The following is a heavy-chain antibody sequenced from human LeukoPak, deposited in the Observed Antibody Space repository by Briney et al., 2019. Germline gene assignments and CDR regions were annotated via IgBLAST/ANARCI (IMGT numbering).Heavy chain of an antibody. D-gene: IGHD3-22*01. J-gene: IGHJ1*01. Sequence: GPLRLSCAPRGFSFDDYAMQWVRQAPGKGLDWVSLSSGNGRSTYFADSVKCRFTNSRANSKTSLYLPMNSLRTEATALYYCAKVYRYYDSSCQHWGQGALVTVSS. CDR3: AKVYRYYDSSCQH. V-gene: IGHV3-43*02. CDR2: SSGNGRST. CDR1: GFSFDDYA.